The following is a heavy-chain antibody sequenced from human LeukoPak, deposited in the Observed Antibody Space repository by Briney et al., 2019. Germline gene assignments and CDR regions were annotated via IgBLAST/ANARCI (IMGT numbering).Heavy chain of an antibody. Sequence: GGSLRLSCAASGFTFTSHAVSWVRQAPGKGLKWTSAISGSGDSTYYADSVKGRFTNSRDNSRNTVYLQMNSLRAEDTAVYYCARDFWDDFEYFDLWGRGTLVTVSS. J-gene: IGHJ2*01. V-gene: IGHV3-23*01. CDR2: ISGSGDST. D-gene: IGHD3-3*01. CDR3: ARDFWDDFEYFDL. CDR1: GFTFTSHA.